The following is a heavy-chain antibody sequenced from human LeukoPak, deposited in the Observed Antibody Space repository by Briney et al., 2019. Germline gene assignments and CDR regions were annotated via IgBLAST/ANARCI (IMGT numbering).Heavy chain of an antibody. CDR1: GGTFSSYA. CDR3: ARDRGGWRGAFDI. Sequence: GASVKVSCKASGGTFSSYAISWVRQAPGQGLEWMGGIIPIFGTANYAQKFQGRVTITTDESTSTAYMELSSLRSEDTAVYYCARDRGGWRGAFDIWAKGQWSPSLQ. J-gene: IGHJ3*02. V-gene: IGHV1-69*05. D-gene: IGHD3-16*01. CDR2: IIPIFGTA.